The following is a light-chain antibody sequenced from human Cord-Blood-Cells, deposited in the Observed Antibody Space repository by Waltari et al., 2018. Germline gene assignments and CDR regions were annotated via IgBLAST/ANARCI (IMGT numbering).Light chain of an antibody. CDR3: QQRSNWPLT. Sequence: ICLPQSPATLSLSPGEGATLSCRASQIVSSYLAWYQQKPGQAPRLLIYDASNRATGIPARFSGSGSGTDFTLTISSLEPEDFAVYYCQQRSNWPLTFGGGTKVEIK. CDR2: DAS. J-gene: IGKJ4*01. V-gene: IGKV3-11*01. CDR1: QIVSSY.